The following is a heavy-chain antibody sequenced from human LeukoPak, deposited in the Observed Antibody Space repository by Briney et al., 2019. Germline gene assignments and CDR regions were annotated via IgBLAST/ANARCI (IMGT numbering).Heavy chain of an antibody. CDR2: ISSSSSTI. D-gene: IGHD3-3*01. CDR3: AREGFWSGSIYYYYYMDV. Sequence: QPGGSLRLSCAASGFTFSSYTMNWVRQAPGKGLEWVSYISSSSSTIYYADSVKGRFTMSRDNAKNSLYLQMNSLRAEDTAVYYCAREGFWSGSIYYYYYMDVWGKGTTVTVSS. J-gene: IGHJ6*03. CDR1: GFTFSSYT. V-gene: IGHV3-48*01.